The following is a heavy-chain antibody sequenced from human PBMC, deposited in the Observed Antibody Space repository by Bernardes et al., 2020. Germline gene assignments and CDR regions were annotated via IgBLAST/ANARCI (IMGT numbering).Heavy chain of an antibody. Sequence: SETLSLTCAVYGGSFSGYYWSWIRQPPGKGLEWIGEINHSGSTNYNPSLKSRVTISVDTSKNQFSLKLSSVTAADTAVYYCARAQTSDRQNYFDYWGQGTLVTVSS. CDR3: ARAQTSDRQNYFDY. J-gene: IGHJ4*02. V-gene: IGHV4-34*01. CDR1: GGSFSGYY. CDR2: INHSGST. D-gene: IGHD2-2*01.